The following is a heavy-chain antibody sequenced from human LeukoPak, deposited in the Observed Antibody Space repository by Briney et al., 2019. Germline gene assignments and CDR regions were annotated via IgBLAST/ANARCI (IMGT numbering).Heavy chain of an antibody. CDR2: INPNSGDT. D-gene: IGHD3-10*01. V-gene: IGHV1-2*02. CDR1: GYSFTGYY. CDR3: ARSSYYYGSGSYYPTQGHLYYYYMDV. J-gene: IGHJ6*03. Sequence: GASVKVSCKASGYSFTGYYMHWVRQAPGQGLEWMGWINPNSGDTKYAQKFQGRVTMTRDTSISTAYMELSRLRSDDTAVYYCARSSYYYGSGSYYPTQGHLYYYYMDVWGKGTTVTISS.